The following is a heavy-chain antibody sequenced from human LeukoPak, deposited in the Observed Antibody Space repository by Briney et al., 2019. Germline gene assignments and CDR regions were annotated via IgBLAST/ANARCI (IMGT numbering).Heavy chain of an antibody. CDR1: GGSISSYY. D-gene: IGHD2-2*01. Sequence: SETLSLTCTVSGGSISSYYWSWLRQPPGKGLEWIGEINHSGSTNYKSSLKSRVTISVDTSKNQFSLKLTSVTAADTAVYYCARHKCSSATCQMRYAFDIWGQGTMVSVSS. CDR2: INHSGST. V-gene: IGHV4-34*01. J-gene: IGHJ3*02. CDR3: ARHKCSSATCQMRYAFDI.